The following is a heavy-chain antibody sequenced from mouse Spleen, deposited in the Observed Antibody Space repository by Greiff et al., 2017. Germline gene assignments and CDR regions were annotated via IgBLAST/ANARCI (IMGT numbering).Heavy chain of an antibody. D-gene: IGHD1-1*01. J-gene: IGHJ1*01. V-gene: IGHV1-37*01. CDR3: GREAIYYYGSSYWYFDV. Sequence: VQLQQSGPELVKPGASVKISCKASGYSFTGYFMNWVKQSHGKSLEWIGRINPYNGDTFYNQKFKGKATLTVDKSSSTAHMELLSLTSEDSAVYYCGREAIYYYGSSYWYFDVWGAGTTVTVSS. CDR2: INPYNGDT. CDR1: GYSFTGYF.